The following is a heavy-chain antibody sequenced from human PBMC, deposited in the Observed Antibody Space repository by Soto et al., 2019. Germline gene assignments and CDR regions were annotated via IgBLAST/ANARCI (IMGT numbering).Heavy chain of an antibody. D-gene: IGHD3-3*01. CDR1: GFTFSSYE. Sequence: QPVGSLRLSCAASGFTFSSYEMNWVRQAPGKGLEWVSYISSSGSTIYYADSVKGRFTISRDNAKNSLYLQMNSLRAEDTAVYYCARDQTRLRFLDYYYYGMDVWGQGTTVTVSS. V-gene: IGHV3-48*03. CDR2: ISSSGSTI. CDR3: ARDQTRLRFLDYYYYGMDV. J-gene: IGHJ6*02.